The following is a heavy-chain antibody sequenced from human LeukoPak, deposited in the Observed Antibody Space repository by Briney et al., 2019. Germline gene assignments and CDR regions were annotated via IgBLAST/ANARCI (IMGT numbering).Heavy chain of an antibody. CDR2: IWYDGSNK. CDR1: GFTFSSYG. Sequence: PGSSLRLSCAASGFTFSSYGMHWVRQAPGKGLEGVAVIWYDGSNKYYADSVKGRFTISRDKSKNTLYLQMNSLRAEDTAVYYCARDHDYVADDWGQGCLVTVSS. V-gene: IGHV3-33*01. CDR3: ARDHDYVADD. D-gene: IGHD4-17*01. J-gene: IGHJ4*02.